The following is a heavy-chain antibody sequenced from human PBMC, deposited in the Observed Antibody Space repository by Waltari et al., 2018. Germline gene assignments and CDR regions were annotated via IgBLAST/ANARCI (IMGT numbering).Heavy chain of an antibody. CDR2: INPSDGGT. CDR1: GYTFTKYY. Sequence: QVQLVQSGAEVKKPGASVKVSCKASGYTFTKYYMHWMRQAPVQGLEWKGGINPSDGGTTYAQRSKVRVTMTRDTSTSTVYMELSSLRSEDTAVYYCATYGSGRYAHFDDWGQGTLVTVSS. CDR3: ATYGSGRYAHFDD. J-gene: IGHJ4*02. D-gene: IGHD3-10*01. V-gene: IGHV1-46*01.